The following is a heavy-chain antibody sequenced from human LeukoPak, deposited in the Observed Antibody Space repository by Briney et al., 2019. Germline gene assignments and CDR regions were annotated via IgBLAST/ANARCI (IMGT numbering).Heavy chain of an antibody. D-gene: IGHD5-18*01. J-gene: IGHJ4*02. V-gene: IGHV4-39*02. Sequence: SETLSLTCTVSGGSISSSSYYWGWIRQPPGTGLEWLGSIYYSGSTYYNPSLKSRVTISVDTSKNQFSLKLSSVTAADTAVYYCARDRAYTAMATDDYWGQGTLVTVSS. CDR2: IYYSGST. CDR1: GGSISSSSYY. CDR3: ARDRAYTAMATDDY.